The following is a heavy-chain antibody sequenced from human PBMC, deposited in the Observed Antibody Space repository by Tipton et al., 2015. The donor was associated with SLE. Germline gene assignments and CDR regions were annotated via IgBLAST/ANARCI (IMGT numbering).Heavy chain of an antibody. Sequence: GSLRLSCSASGFTFSSYAMHWVRQAPGKGLEYVSAISSNGGSTYYADSVKGRFTISRDNSKNTLYLQMSSLRAEDTAVYYCVNRRGIAPRGRDYFDYWGQGTLVTVSS. CDR2: ISSNGGST. CDR1: GFTFSSYA. V-gene: IGHV3-64D*06. CDR3: VNRRGIAPRGRDYFDY. D-gene: IGHD6-6*01. J-gene: IGHJ4*02.